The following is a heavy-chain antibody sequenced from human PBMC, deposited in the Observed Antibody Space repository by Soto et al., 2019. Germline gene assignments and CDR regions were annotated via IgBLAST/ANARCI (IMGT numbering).Heavy chain of an antibody. D-gene: IGHD4-17*01. CDR1: GFTFSSYS. J-gene: IGHJ4*02. CDR3: ARSPSMTTVSLDY. CDR2: ISSSSSDI. Sequence: EVQLVESGGGLVKPGGSLRLSCAASGFTFSSYSMNWVRQAPGKGLEWVSSISSSSSDIYYADSVKGRFTISRDNAKNSLSLQMTSLRAEDTAVYYCARSPSMTTVSLDYWGQGALVTVSS. V-gene: IGHV3-21*01.